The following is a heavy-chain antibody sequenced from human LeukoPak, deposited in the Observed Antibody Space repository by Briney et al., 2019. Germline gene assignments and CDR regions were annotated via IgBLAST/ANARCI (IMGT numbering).Heavy chain of an antibody. D-gene: IGHD3-3*01. V-gene: IGHV3-23*01. CDR2: ISENGGTT. CDR3: AKDSGYYKWFDP. CDR1: GFTFSSYA. Sequence: HPGGSLRLSCAASGFTFSSYALSWFRQAPGKGLEWVSGISENGGTTFYADSVKGRFTISRDNSKNTLYLQMNNLRAEDTAVYYCAKDSGYYKWFDPWGPGTLVTVSP. J-gene: IGHJ5*02.